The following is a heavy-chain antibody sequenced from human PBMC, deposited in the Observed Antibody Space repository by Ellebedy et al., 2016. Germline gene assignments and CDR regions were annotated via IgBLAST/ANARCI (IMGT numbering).Heavy chain of an antibody. V-gene: IGHV4-59*12. CDR3: ARSPVFGVATASGYYMDV. D-gene: IGHD3-3*01. Sequence: SETLSLTXTVSGGSISSYYWSWIRQPPGKGLEWIGYIYYSGSTNYNPSLKSRVTISVDTSKNQFSLKLSSVTAADTAVYYCARSPVFGVATASGYYMDVWGKGTTVTVSS. CDR1: GGSISSYY. J-gene: IGHJ6*03. CDR2: IYYSGST.